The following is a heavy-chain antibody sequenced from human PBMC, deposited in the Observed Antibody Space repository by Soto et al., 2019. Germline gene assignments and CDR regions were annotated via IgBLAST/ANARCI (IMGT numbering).Heavy chain of an antibody. D-gene: IGHD2-2*02. V-gene: IGHV1-2*02. CDR3: AASRGYCSTTNCYNTPFDY. CDR2: INPNSGGT. Sequence: QVQLVQSGAEVKKPGASVKVSCKASGYTFTGYYMHWVRQAPGQGLEWMGWINPNSGGTNYAQKFQGRVTLTRDTSISTAYMELSRLRSDDTAVYFCAASRGYCSTTNCYNTPFDYWGQGTLVTVSS. CDR1: GYTFTGYY. J-gene: IGHJ4*02.